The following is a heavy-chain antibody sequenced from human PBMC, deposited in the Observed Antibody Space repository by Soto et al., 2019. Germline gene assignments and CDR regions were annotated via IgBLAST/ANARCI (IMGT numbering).Heavy chain of an antibody. V-gene: IGHV3-30-3*01. D-gene: IGHD6-19*01. CDR2: ISYDGSSE. CDR3: ATSSGYLNYFDY. CDR1: GFSFRTYP. J-gene: IGHJ4*02. Sequence: QLHLVESGGGVVRPGESLRLSCVDSGFSFRTYPMHWVRQALGKGLEWVALISYDGSSEAYGESVRDRFTVSRDNSKNTLYLQLNSLRPEDTAVYYCATSSGYLNYFDYWGQGTLVTVSS.